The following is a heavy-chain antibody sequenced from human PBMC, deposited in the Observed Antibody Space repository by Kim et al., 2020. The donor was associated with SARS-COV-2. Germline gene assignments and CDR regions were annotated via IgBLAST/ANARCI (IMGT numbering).Heavy chain of an antibody. Sequence: SYTNYRPSFQGHVTISADKSISTAYLQWSSLKASDTAMYYCARQGVFDYWGQGTLVTVSS. CDR2: SYT. CDR3: ARQGVFDY. J-gene: IGHJ4*02. V-gene: IGHV5-10-1*01.